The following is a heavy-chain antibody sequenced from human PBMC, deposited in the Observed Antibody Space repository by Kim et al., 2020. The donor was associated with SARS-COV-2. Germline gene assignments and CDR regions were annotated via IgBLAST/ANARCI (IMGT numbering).Heavy chain of an antibody. CDR1: GGSISSYY. CDR2: IYYSGST. J-gene: IGHJ2*01. Sequence: SETLSLTCTVSGGSISSYYWSWIRQPPGKGLEWIGYIYYSGSTNYNPSLKSRVTISVDTSKNQFSLKLSSVTAADTAVYYCARRKWLVRSYFDLWGRGTLVTVSS. D-gene: IGHD6-19*01. CDR3: ARRKWLVRSYFDL. V-gene: IGHV4-59*13.